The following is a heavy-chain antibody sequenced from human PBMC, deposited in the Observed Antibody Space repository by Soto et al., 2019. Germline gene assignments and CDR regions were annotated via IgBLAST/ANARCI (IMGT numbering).Heavy chain of an antibody. D-gene: IGHD6-6*01. V-gene: IGHV3-33*01. J-gene: IGHJ4*02. CDR3: ARETGYSSSWNYFDY. Sequence: QVQLVESGGGVVQPGRSLRLSCAASGFTFSSYVMHWVRQAPGKGLEWVAVIWYDGSNKYYADSVKGRFTISRDNSKNTLYLQMNSLRAEDTAVYYCARETGYSSSWNYFDYWVQGTLVTVSS. CDR1: GFTFSSYV. CDR2: IWYDGSNK.